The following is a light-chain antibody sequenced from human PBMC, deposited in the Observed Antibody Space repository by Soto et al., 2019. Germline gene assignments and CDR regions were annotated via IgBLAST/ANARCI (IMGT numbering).Light chain of an antibody. Sequence: QSALTQPASVSGSTRQSITISCTGTYSDIGGYNYVSWYQQHPGKAPKLMIYDVTNRPSGVSYRFSGSKSGNTASLTISGLQAEDEADYYCSSYTSRSTLGVFGGGTKLTVL. V-gene: IGLV2-14*03. CDR3: SSYTSRSTLGV. CDR1: YSDIGGYNY. CDR2: DVT. J-gene: IGLJ2*01.